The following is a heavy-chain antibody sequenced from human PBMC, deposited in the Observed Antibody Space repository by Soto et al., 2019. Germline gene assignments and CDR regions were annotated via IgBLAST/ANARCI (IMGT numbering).Heavy chain of an antibody. CDR1: GSRFSNYV. D-gene: IGHD2-2*02. J-gene: IGHJ4*02. CDR3: AREGRGKKAGYNGLVSLGY. Sequence: SVKVYCKGSGSRFSNYVISWVRQAPGHGLEWLGRIIPIFNSTKYAQSFQGRVTITADKSTSTASLELSSLRSDDTAVYYCAREGRGKKAGYNGLVSLGYWGQGTLVTVSS. CDR2: IIPIFNST. V-gene: IGHV1-69*06.